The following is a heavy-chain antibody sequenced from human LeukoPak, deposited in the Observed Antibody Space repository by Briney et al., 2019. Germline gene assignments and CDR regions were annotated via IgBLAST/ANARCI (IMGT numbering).Heavy chain of an antibody. D-gene: IGHD7-27*01. V-gene: IGHV1-2*02. CDR3: ARDAETLINWGSADYFDY. CDR1: GYTFTGWY. J-gene: IGHJ4*02. CDR2: IKPDSGGT. Sequence: ASVKVSCKASGYTFTGWYMHWVRQAPGQELEWMGWIKPDSGGTDYAQKFQGRVTMTRDTSISTAYMELSRLTSDDTAVYYCARDAETLINWGSADYFDYWGQGTPVTVSS.